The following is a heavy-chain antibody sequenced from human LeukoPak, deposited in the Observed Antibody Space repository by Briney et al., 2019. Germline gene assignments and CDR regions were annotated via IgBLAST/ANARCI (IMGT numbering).Heavy chain of an antibody. J-gene: IGHJ3*02. V-gene: IGHV4-59*08. Sequence: KPSETLSLTCTVSGGSISSYYWSWIRQPPGKGLEWVGYIYYSGSTNYNPSLKSRVTISVDTSKNQFSLKLSSVTAADTAVYYCARHLLSGYYYDSSAAFDIWGQGTKVTVSS. CDR2: IYYSGST. D-gene: IGHD3-22*01. CDR1: GGSISSYY. CDR3: ARHLLSGYYYDSSAAFDI.